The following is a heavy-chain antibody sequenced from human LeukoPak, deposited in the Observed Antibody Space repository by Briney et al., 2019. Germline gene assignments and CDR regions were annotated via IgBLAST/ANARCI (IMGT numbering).Heavy chain of an antibody. J-gene: IGHJ3*02. Sequence: ASVKVSCKVSGYTLTELSMHWVRQAPGKGLEWMGGFDPEDGETIYAQKFQGRVTMTEDTSTDTAYMELSSLRSEDTAVYYCATGPPVVAVAAADAFDIWGQGTMVTVSS. CDR1: GYTLTELS. V-gene: IGHV1-24*01. D-gene: IGHD6-19*01. CDR3: ATGPPVVAVAAADAFDI. CDR2: FDPEDGET.